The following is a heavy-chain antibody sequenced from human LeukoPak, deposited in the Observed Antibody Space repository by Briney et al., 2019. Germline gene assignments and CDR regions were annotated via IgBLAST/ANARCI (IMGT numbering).Heavy chain of an antibody. CDR3: ATALGVKFGIDV. CDR2: FDPEDGET. CDR1: GYTLTELS. D-gene: IGHD3-16*01. Sequence: ASVKVSCKVSGYTLTELSMHWVRQAPGKGLEWMGGFDPEDGETIYAQKFQGRVTMTEDTSADTAYMEVSSLRYEDTAVYYCATALGVKFGIDVWGQGTTVTVSS. J-gene: IGHJ6*02. V-gene: IGHV1-24*01.